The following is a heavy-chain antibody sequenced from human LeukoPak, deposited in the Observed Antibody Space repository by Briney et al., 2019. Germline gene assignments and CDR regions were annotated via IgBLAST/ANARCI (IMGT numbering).Heavy chain of an antibody. CDR3: ASGSGSYRTPYYYMDV. V-gene: IGHV3-53*01. Sequence: GGSLRLSCAASGFTVSSNYMSWVRQAPGKGLEWVSEIYSGGSTYYADSVKGRFTISRDNSKNPLYLQMNSLRAEDTAVYYCASGSGSYRTPYYYMDVWGTGTTVTVSS. J-gene: IGHJ6*03. CDR2: IYSGGST. D-gene: IGHD3-10*01. CDR1: GFTVSSNY.